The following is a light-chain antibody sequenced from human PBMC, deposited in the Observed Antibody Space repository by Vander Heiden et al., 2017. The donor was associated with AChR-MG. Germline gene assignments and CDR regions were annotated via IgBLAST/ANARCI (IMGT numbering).Light chain of an antibody. J-gene: IGLJ2*01. CDR2: RDA. V-gene: IGLV3-9*01. Sequence: SYELTQPPSVSVALGQTARITCGGKNIGSKNVHWYQQKPGQAPVLVIYRDAFRPSGIPERFSGSNSGNTASLTITRAQAGDEADFYCQVWDSFTVVFGGGTKLTVL. CDR3: QVWDSFTVV. CDR1: NIGSKN.